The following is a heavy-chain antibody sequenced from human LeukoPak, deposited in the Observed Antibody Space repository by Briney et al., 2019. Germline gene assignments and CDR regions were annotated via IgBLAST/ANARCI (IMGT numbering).Heavy chain of an antibody. D-gene: IGHD6-13*01. V-gene: IGHV3-64*01. Sequence: PGGSLRLSCAASGFTFSSYAMHWVRQAPGKGLEYVSAISSNGGSTYYANSVKGRFTISRDNSKNTLYLQMGSLGAEDMAVYYCARGPYSSNWYPYLDYWGQGTLVTVSS. CDR3: ARGPYSSNWYPYLDY. CDR2: ISSNGGST. J-gene: IGHJ4*02. CDR1: GFTFSSYA.